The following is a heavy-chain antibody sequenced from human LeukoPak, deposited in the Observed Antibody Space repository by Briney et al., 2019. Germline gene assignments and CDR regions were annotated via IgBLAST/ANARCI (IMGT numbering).Heavy chain of an antibody. CDR2: IYTSGST. CDR1: GGSIRSGSYY. Sequence: SETLSLTCTVSGGSIRSGSYYWSWIRQAAGKGLEWIGRIYTSGSTNYNPSLKSRVTISVDTSKNQFSLKLSSVTAADTAVYYCARSSSGWYNFDYWGQGTLVTVSS. CDR3: ARSSSGWYNFDY. V-gene: IGHV4-61*02. J-gene: IGHJ4*02. D-gene: IGHD6-19*01.